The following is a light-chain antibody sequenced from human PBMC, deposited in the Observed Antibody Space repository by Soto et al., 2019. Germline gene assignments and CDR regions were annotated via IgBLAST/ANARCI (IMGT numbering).Light chain of an antibody. CDR2: TTY. CDR3: AAWDESLKGHV. CDR1: DSNIGSYS. V-gene: IGLV1-44*01. Sequence: VLTQPHSVSGTPGQRLTVSCSGSDSNIGSYSVHWFQQLPGTAPKLLISTTYQRPSGVPERFSGSKSGTSAPLAISGLQSEDEADYYCAAWDESLKGHVFGTGNKVTVL. J-gene: IGLJ1*01.